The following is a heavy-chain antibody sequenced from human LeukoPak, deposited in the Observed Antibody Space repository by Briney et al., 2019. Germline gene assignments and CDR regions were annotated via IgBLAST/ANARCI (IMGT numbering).Heavy chain of an antibody. CDR2: IDYSGST. CDR1: GDSISGYY. V-gene: IGHV4-59*08. D-gene: IGHD3-10*01. CDR3: AKSGSYYYYYMDV. Sequence: PSETLSLTCTVSGDSISGYYWSWIRQPPGKGLEWIGYIDYSGSTSYSPSLKSRVTISVDTSKKQFSLKLTSVTAADTAVYYCAKSGSYYYYYMDVWGKGTTVTVSS. J-gene: IGHJ6*03.